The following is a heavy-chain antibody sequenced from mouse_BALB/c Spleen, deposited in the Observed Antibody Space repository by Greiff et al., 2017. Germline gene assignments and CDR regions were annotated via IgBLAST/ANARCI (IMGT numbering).Heavy chain of an antibody. CDR1: GYTFSSYW. CDR3: ASKWEVRRRGFAY. J-gene: IGHJ3*01. CDR2: ILPGSGST. V-gene: IGHV1-9*01. D-gene: IGHD2-14*01. Sequence: VQLQQSGAELMKPGASVKISCTATGYTFSSYWIAWVKQRPGHGLEWIGEILPGSGSTNYNEKFKGKATFTADTSSNTAYMQLSSLTSEDSAVYYCASKWEVRRRGFAYWGQGTLVTVSA.